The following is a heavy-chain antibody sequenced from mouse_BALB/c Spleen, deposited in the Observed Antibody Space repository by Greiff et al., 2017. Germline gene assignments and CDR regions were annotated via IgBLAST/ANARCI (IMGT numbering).Heavy chain of an antibody. CDR2: ISSGSSTI. J-gene: IGHJ4*01. V-gene: IGHV5-17*02. D-gene: IGHD3-2*01. Sequence: EVQLVESGGGLVQPGGSRKLSCAASGFTFSSFGMHWVRQAPEKGLEWVAYISSGSSTIYYADTVKGRFTISRDNPKNTLFLQMTSLRSEDTAMYYCARGTARAPYAMDYWGQGTSVTVSS. CDR1: GFTFSSFG. CDR3: ARGTARAPYAMDY.